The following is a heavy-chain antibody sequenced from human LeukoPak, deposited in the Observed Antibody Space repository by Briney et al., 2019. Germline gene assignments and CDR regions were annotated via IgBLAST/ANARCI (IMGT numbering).Heavy chain of an antibody. Sequence: NPSETLSLTCTVSGGSISSSSYYWGWIRQPPGKGLEWIGSIYHSGSTYYNPSLKSRVTISVDTSKNQFSLKLSSVTAADTAVYYCARPQPGGSGSYYFDYWGQGTLVTVSS. D-gene: IGHD1-26*01. CDR2: IYHSGST. J-gene: IGHJ4*02. CDR3: ARPQPGGSGSYYFDY. CDR1: GGSISSSSYY. V-gene: IGHV4-39*07.